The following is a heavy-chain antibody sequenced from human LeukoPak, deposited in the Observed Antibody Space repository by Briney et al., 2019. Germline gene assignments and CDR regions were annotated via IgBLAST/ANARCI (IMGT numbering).Heavy chain of an antibody. D-gene: IGHD3-3*01. CDR2: ISWNSGSI. CDR3: AKDKGEWLFLSYTRYGMDV. J-gene: IGHJ6*02. Sequence: GGSLRLSCAASGFTFDDYAMHWVRQAPVKGLEWVSGISWNSGSIGYADSVKGRFTISRDNAKNSLYPQMNSLRAEDTALYYCAKDKGEWLFLSYTRYGMDVWGQGTTVTVSS. CDR1: GFTFDDYA. V-gene: IGHV3-9*01.